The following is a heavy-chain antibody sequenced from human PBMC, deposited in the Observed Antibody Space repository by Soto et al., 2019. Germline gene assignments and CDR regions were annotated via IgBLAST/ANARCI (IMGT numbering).Heavy chain of an antibody. J-gene: IGHJ5*02. CDR3: AKITRS. D-gene: IGHD3-3*01. Sequence: EVQVLESGGGLVQPGGSLRLSCAASGFTISSFAMTWVRQAPGKGLEWISSISGDGKATYYADSVKGRFTISRDSSKTSLYLQMNGRRVEDTATYFCAKITRSWGRGALVTITS. CDR1: GFTISSFA. V-gene: IGHV3-23*01. CDR2: ISGDGKAT.